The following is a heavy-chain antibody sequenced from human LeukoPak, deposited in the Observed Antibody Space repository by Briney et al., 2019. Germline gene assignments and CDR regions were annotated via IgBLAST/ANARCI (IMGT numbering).Heavy chain of an antibody. V-gene: IGHV3-48*04. Sequence: GGSLRLSCAASGFTFSTYNMNWVRQAPGKGLEWISYINADSSTIQYADSVRGRFTTSRDNAKNSLYLQMNSLRAEDTAVYYCARDPATVAAPNWFDPWGQGTLVTVSS. CDR2: INADSSTI. D-gene: IGHD6-19*01. CDR1: GFTFSTYN. J-gene: IGHJ5*02. CDR3: ARDPATVAAPNWFDP.